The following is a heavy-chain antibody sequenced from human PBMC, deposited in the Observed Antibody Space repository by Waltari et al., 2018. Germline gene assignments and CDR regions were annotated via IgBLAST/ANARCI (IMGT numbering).Heavy chain of an antibody. Sequence: EVQLVESGGGLVKPGGSLRLSCAASGFTFSSYSMNWVRQAPGKGLEWGSSIRSSSSYIYYADSVKGRFTISRDNAKNSLYLQMNSLRAEDTAVYYCARGNSRPLDYWGQGTLVTVSS. J-gene: IGHJ4*02. CDR1: GFTFSSYS. CDR2: IRSSSSYI. V-gene: IGHV3-21*01. CDR3: ARGNSRPLDY. D-gene: IGHD6-13*01.